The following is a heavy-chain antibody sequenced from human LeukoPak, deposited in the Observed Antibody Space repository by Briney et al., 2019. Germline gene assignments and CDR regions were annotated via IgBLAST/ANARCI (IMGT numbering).Heavy chain of an antibody. CDR1: GGSFSGYY. D-gene: IGHD4-11*01. V-gene: IGHV4-34*01. J-gene: IGHJ4*02. CDR3: ARGRIAVTSPLHY. CDR2: INHSGST. Sequence: PSETLSLTCAVYGGSFSGYYSNWIRQPPGKGLEWIGEINHSGSTNYNPSLKSRVTISVDTSKNQFSLKLSSVTAADTAVYYCARGRIAVTSPLHYWSRGTLVTVSS.